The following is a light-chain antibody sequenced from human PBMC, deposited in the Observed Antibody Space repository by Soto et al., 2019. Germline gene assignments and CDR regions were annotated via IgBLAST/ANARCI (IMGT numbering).Light chain of an antibody. Sequence: QSALTQPASVSGSPGQSITISCTGTSSDVGSYNLVSWYQQHPGKAPKLMIYEGSKRPSGVSNRFSGSKSGNTASLTISGLQAEDEADYYCYSYAGRNIWVFGGGTKVTVL. CDR2: EGS. CDR1: SSDVGSYNL. V-gene: IGLV2-23*01. J-gene: IGLJ3*02. CDR3: YSYAGRNIWV.